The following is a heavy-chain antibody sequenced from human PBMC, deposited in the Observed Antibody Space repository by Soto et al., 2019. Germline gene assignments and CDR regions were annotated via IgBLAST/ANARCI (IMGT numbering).Heavy chain of an antibody. CDR3: ARGYSSGWSHHYYYYYGMDV. D-gene: IGHD6-19*01. V-gene: IGHV3-74*01. J-gene: IGHJ6*02. CDR2: INSDGSST. CDR1: GFTFSSYW. Sequence: GGSLRLSCAASGFTFSSYWMHWVRQAPGKGLVWVSRINSDGSSTSYADSVKGRFTISRDNAKNTLYLQMNSLRAEAKAVYYCARGYSSGWSHHYYYYYGMDVWGQGTTVTVSS.